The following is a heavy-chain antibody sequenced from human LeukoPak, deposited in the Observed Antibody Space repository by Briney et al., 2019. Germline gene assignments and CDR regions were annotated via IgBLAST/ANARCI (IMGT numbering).Heavy chain of an antibody. CDR3: ARGGADYYYYMDV. V-gene: IGHV1-69*13. D-gene: IGHD1-26*01. Sequence: GASVKISCKASGGTFSSYAISWVRQAPGQGLEWMGGIIPIFGTANYAQKFQGRVTITADESTSTAYMELSSLRSEDTAVYYCARGGADYYYYMDVWGKGTTVTVSS. J-gene: IGHJ6*03. CDR2: IIPIFGTA. CDR1: GGTFSSYA.